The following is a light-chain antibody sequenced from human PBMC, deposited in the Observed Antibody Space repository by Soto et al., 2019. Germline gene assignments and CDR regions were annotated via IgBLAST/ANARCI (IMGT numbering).Light chain of an antibody. Sequence: ETVMTKPPPTLAVSPGERATLSCRASQSVSIDFAWYQQKPGQAPRLLIYGVSSRATGIPARFSGSGSGTDFTLTISRLQPEDFATYYCQQSYRLRFTFGAGTKVDIK. CDR2: GVS. CDR3: QQSYRLRFT. V-gene: IGKV3-15*01. J-gene: IGKJ4*01. CDR1: QSVSID.